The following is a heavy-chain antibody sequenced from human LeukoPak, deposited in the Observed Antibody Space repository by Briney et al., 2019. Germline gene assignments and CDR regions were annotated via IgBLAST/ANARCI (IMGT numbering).Heavy chain of an antibody. J-gene: IGHJ4*02. CDR2: IYSGGST. CDR3: ARGRSSGYSYYFDY. D-gene: IGHD3-22*01. V-gene: IGHV3-66*02. CDR1: GFTFSNAW. Sequence: GGSLRLSCAASGFTFSNAWMSWVRQAPGKGLEWVSVIYSGGSTYYADSVKGRFTISRDNSKNTLYLQMNSLRAEDTAVYYCARGRSSGYSYYFDYWGQGTLVTVSS.